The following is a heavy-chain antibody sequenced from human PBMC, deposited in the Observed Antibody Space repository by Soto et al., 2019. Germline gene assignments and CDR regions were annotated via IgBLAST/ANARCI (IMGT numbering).Heavy chain of an antibody. CDR2: ISAYNGNT. CDR1: GYTFTSYG. D-gene: IGHD3-3*01. Sequence: ASVKVPCKASGYTFTSYGISWVRQAPGQGLEWMGWISAYNGNTNYAQKLQGRVTMTTDTSTSTAYMELRSLRSDDTAVYYCAIQRITSFGVVIDALYIWGQGTMVTVSS. J-gene: IGHJ3*02. CDR3: AIQRITSFGVVIDALYI. V-gene: IGHV1-18*01.